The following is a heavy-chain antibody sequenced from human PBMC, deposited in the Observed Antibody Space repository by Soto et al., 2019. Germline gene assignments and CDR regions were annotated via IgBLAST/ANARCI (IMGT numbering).Heavy chain of an antibody. CDR3: ARERDYYMDV. Sequence: EVQLVESGGGVVQPGGSLRLSCAASGFTFSSYRMSWVRQAPGKGLEWVANIKQDGSEKYYVDSVKGRFNISRDNAKNSLCLQMNSLRAEDAAVYYCARERDYYMDVWGKGTPVTVSS. CDR1: GFTFSSYR. J-gene: IGHJ6*03. CDR2: IKQDGSEK. V-gene: IGHV3-7*01.